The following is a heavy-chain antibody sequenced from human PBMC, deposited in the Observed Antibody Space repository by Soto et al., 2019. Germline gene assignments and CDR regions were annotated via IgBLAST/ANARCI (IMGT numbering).Heavy chain of an antibody. CDR1: GGSISSGGYS. CDR3: AREISSRWAIAY. CDR2: IYHSGST. J-gene: IGHJ4*02. D-gene: IGHD6-13*01. Sequence: SETLSLTCAASGGSISSGGYSWSWIRQPPGKGLEWIGYIYHSGSTYYNPSLKSRVTISVDRSKNQFSLKLSSVTAADTAVYYCAREISSRWAIAYWGQGTLVTVSS. V-gene: IGHV4-30-2*01.